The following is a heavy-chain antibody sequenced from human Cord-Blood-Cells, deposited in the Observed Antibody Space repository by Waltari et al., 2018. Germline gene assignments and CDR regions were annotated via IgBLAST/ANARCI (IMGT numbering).Heavy chain of an antibody. J-gene: IGHJ5*02. CDR1: GFTFSRSA. D-gene: IGHD6-13*01. CDR2: IRYDGSNK. Sequence: QVQLVASGGGVVQPGGSLRPPCAASGFTFSRSAMHWARQLPGKGLEWGAFIRYDGSNKYYADSVKGRFTISRDNSKNTLYLQMNSLRAEDTAVYYCAKVRLYSSSWYNWFDPWGQGTLVTVSS. CDR3: AKVRLYSSSWYNWFDP. V-gene: IGHV3-30*02.